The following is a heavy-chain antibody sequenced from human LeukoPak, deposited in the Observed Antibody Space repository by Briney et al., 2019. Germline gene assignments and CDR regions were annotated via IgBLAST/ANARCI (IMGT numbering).Heavy chain of an antibody. J-gene: IGHJ6*03. CDR1: GYTFTGYY. CDR3: ARGIYSTDLYYYMDV. Sequence: GASVKVSCKASGYTFTGYYLDWVRQAPGQGLEWMGRINTNSGATNYAQKFQGRVTMTRDTSISTAYMEFNGLRSDDTAVYYCARGIYSTDLYYYMDVWGKGTTVTVCS. D-gene: IGHD6-13*01. V-gene: IGHV1-2*06. CDR2: INTNSGAT.